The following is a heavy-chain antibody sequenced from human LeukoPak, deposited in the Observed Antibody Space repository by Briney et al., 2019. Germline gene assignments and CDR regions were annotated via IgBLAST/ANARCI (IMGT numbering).Heavy chain of an antibody. J-gene: IGHJ5*02. CDR1: GDSLSSYY. Sequence: ASETLSLTCTVSGDSLSSYYWSWIRQPAGKGLEWIGRIYTSGTTNYNPSLKSRVTMSVDTSKNQFSLKLSSVTAADTAVYYCARVENNWNHNWFDPWGQGTLVTVSS. D-gene: IGHD1-20*01. CDR3: ARVENNWNHNWFDP. V-gene: IGHV4-4*07. CDR2: IYTSGTT.